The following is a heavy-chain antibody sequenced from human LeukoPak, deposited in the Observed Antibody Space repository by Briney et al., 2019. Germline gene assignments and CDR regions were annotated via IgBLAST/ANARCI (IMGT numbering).Heavy chain of an antibody. CDR2: IYYSGST. Sequence: SCKASGGTFSSYAISWIRQPPGKGLEWIAYIYYSGSTNYNPSLKSRVTISVDTSKNQFSLKLSSVTAADTAVYYCARVYYSNSYDYWYFDLWGRGTLVTVSS. J-gene: IGHJ2*01. CDR3: ARVYYSNSYDYWYFDL. V-gene: IGHV4-59*01. CDR1: GGTFSSYA. D-gene: IGHD6-13*01.